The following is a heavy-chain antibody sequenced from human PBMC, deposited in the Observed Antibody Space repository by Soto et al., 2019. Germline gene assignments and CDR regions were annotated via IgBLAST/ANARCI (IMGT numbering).Heavy chain of an antibody. D-gene: IGHD2-8*01. Sequence: SVKVSCKASGGTFSSYAISRVRRAPGQGLEWMGGIIPIFGTANYAQKFQGRVTITADKSTSTAYMELSSLRSEDTAVYYCASWGYCTNGVCSDYWGQGTLVTVSS. CDR2: IIPIFGTA. J-gene: IGHJ4*02. V-gene: IGHV1-69*06. CDR3: ASWGYCTNGVCSDY. CDR1: GGTFSSYA.